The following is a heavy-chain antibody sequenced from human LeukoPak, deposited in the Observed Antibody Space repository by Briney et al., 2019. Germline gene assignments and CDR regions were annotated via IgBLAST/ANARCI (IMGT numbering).Heavy chain of an antibody. Sequence: GGSLRLSCAASGFTFSSYAVSWVRQAPGKGLGWVSAISGSGGSTYYADSVKGRFTISRDNSKNTLYLQMNSLRAEDTAVYYCAKDDGVYCSSTSCYLGSFDYWGQGTLVTVSS. CDR1: GFTFSSYA. CDR2: ISGSGGST. J-gene: IGHJ4*02. D-gene: IGHD2-2*01. V-gene: IGHV3-23*01. CDR3: AKDDGVYCSSTSCYLGSFDY.